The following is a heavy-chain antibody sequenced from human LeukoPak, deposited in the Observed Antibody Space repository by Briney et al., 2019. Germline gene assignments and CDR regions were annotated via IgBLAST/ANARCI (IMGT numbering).Heavy chain of an antibody. Sequence: GASVKVSCKASGYTFTSYYMHWVRQAPGQGLEWMGIINPSGGSTSYAQKFQGRVTMTRDTSTSTVYMELSSLRAEDTAVYYCAKGGYSSSWPPRFPFDNWGQGTLVTVSS. V-gene: IGHV1-46*01. CDR2: INPSGGST. CDR3: AKGGYSSSWPPRFPFDN. CDR1: GYTFTSYY. J-gene: IGHJ4*02. D-gene: IGHD6-13*01.